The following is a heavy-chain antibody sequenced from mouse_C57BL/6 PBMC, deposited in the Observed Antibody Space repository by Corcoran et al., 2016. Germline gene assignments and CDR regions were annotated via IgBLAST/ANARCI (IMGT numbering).Heavy chain of an antibody. CDR2: IYPGSGNT. V-gene: IGHV1-76*01. CDR1: GYTFTDYY. J-gene: IGHJ2*01. Sequence: QVQLKQSGAELVRPGASVKLSCKASGYTFTDYYINWVKQRPGQGLEWIARIYPGSGNTYYNEKFKGKATLTAEKSSSTAYMQLSSLTSEDSAVYFCARGLLRSYYLDYGGQGTTLTVSS. CDR3: ARGLLRSYYLDY. D-gene: IGHD1-1*01.